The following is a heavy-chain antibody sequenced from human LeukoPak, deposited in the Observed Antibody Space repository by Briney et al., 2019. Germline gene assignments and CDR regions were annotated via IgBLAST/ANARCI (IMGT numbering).Heavy chain of an antibody. CDR1: GFTFSSNY. J-gene: IGHJ4*02. CDR3: ARDGYYDFWSGPLDY. V-gene: IGHV3-53*01. D-gene: IGHD3-3*01. Sequence: PGGSLRLSCAASGFTFSSNYMSWVRQAPGKGLEWVSVIYSGGSTYYADSVKGRFTISRDNSKNTLYLQMNSLRAEDTAVYYCARDGYYDFWSGPLDYWGQGTLVTVSS. CDR2: IYSGGST.